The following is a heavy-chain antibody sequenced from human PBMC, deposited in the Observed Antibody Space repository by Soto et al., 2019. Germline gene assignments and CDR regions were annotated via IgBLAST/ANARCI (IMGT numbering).Heavy chain of an antibody. Sequence: SERRSCASSGFIFSSYSMNSVRQDPGQRLGWVSYISSSSSTIYYADSVKGRFTISRDNAKNSLYLQMNSLRDEDTAVYYCARSNDFWSGYYPEITFDYWGQGTLVTVSS. CDR2: ISSSSSTI. CDR3: ARSNDFWSGYYPEITFDY. CDR1: GFIFSSYS. V-gene: IGHV3-48*02. D-gene: IGHD3-3*01. J-gene: IGHJ4*02.